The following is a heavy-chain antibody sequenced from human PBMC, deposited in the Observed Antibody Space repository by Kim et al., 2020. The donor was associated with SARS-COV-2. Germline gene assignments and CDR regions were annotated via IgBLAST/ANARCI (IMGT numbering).Heavy chain of an antibody. Sequence: GGSLRLSCAASGFTFSNYAMHWVRQAPGKGLEWVAVISYDGSNKYYADSVKGRFTISRDNSKNTLYLQMNSLRAEDTAVYYCARGERSSNWLYDIWGQGTMVAVSS. D-gene: IGHD6-13*01. V-gene: IGHV3-30*03. CDR1: GFTFSNYA. CDR3: ARGERSSNWLYDI. J-gene: IGHJ3*02. CDR2: ISYDGSNK.